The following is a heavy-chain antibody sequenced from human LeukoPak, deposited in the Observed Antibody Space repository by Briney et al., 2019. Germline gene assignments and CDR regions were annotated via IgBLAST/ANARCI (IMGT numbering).Heavy chain of an antibody. CDR3: ARHRSRDTMIVRDYFDY. V-gene: IGHV4-4*07. J-gene: IGHJ4*02. CDR1: GGSISSYY. CDR2: IYASGST. Sequence: SEILSLTCTVSGGSISSYYWNWIRQPAGKGLEWIGRIYASGSTNYNPSLKSRVTMSVDASKNQFSLKLSSVTAADTAVYFCARHRSRDTMIVRDYFDYWGQGTLVTVSS. D-gene: IGHD3-22*01.